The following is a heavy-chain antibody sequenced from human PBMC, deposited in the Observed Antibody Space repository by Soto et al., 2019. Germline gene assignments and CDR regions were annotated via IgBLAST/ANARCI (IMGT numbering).Heavy chain of an antibody. CDR3: AASSGWFRIDY. Sequence: PSETLSLTCTVSSGSINSYYWSWIRQPPGKEPEWIGYIYHTGSPNYNPSLKSRVTMSLDRSKDQLSLQLTSVTAADTAVYHCAASSGWFRIDYWCQGILVTVAS. CDR1: SGSINSYY. CDR2: IYHTGSP. V-gene: IGHV4-59*01. D-gene: IGHD6-19*01. J-gene: IGHJ4*02.